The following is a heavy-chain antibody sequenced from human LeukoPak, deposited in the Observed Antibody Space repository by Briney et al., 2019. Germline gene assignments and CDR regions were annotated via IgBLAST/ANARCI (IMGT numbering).Heavy chain of an antibody. CDR1: GYTFTSYG. D-gene: IGHD1-26*01. J-gene: IGHJ5*02. Sequence: GASVKVSRKASGYTFTSYGISWVRQAPGQGLEWMGWISAYNGNTNYAQKLQGRVTMTTDTSTSTAYMELRSLRSDDTAVYYCARRPIVGATSWFDPWGQGTLVTVSS. CDR3: ARRPIVGATSWFDP. CDR2: ISAYNGNT. V-gene: IGHV1-18*01.